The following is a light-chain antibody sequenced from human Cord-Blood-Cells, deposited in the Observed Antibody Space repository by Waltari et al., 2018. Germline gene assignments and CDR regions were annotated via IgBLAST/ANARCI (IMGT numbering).Light chain of an antibody. V-gene: IGKV3-11*01. Sequence: EIVLTQSPATLSLSPGERATLSCRASQSVSSYLAWYQQKPGQAPRLLIYDASNRATGIPARFSGSGSGTDFTITISSLEPEDFAVYCCQQRSNWLTFGGGTKVEIK. CDR1: QSVSSY. CDR2: DAS. CDR3: QQRSNWLT. J-gene: IGKJ4*01.